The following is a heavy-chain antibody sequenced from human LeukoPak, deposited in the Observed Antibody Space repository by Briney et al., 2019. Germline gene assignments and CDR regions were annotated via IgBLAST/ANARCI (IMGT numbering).Heavy chain of an antibody. V-gene: IGHV1-8*01. Sequence: GASVKVSCKASGYTFTSYDINWVRQATGQGLEWMGWMNPNSGNTGYAQKFQGRVTMTRNTSISTAYMELSSLRSEDTAVYYCARDPSSYSYGGWDYYYGMDVWGQGTTVTVSS. CDR3: ARDPSSYSYGGWDYYYGMDV. CDR1: GYTFTSYD. J-gene: IGHJ6*02. D-gene: IGHD5-18*01. CDR2: MNPNSGNT.